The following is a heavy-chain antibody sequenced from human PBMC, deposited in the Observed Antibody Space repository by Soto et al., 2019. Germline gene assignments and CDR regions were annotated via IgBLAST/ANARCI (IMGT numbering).Heavy chain of an antibody. V-gene: IGHV5-10-1*01. CDR3: AREGGHYYDSSGPLDY. D-gene: IGHD3-22*01. J-gene: IGHJ4*02. CDR2: IDPSDSYT. Sequence: GESLKISCKGSGYSFTSYWISWVRQMPGKGLEWMGRIDPSDSYTNYSPSFQGHVTFSADKSISTAYLQWSSLKASDTAMYYCAREGGHYYDSSGPLDYWGQGTLVTVSS. CDR1: GYSFTSYW.